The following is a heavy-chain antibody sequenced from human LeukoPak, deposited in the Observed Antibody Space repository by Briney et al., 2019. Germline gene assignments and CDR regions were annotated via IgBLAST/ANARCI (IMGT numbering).Heavy chain of an antibody. V-gene: IGHV4-59*01. CDR3: ARVDPDSSSTLEVFDY. J-gene: IGHJ4*02. CDR1: GGSISSYY. CDR2: IYYSGST. Sequence: PSETLSLTCTVSGGSISSYYWSWIRQPPGKGLDWIGYIYYSGSTNYNPSPKSRVTISVDTSKNQFSLKLSSVTAADPAVYYCARVDPDSSSTLEVFDYWGQGTLVTVSS. D-gene: IGHD6-6*01.